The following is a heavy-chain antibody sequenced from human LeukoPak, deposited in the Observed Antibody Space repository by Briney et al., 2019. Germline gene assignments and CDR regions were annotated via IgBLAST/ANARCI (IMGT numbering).Heavy chain of an antibody. Sequence: GGSLRLSCAASGFTFSSYAMNWVRQAPGKGLEWVSAISGSGGSTYYADSVKGRFTISRDNSKNALYLQMNSLRAEDTAVYYCAKGDRYCSNTSCYTNAFDIWGQGTMVTVSS. J-gene: IGHJ3*02. D-gene: IGHD2-2*02. CDR3: AKGDRYCSNTSCYTNAFDI. V-gene: IGHV3-23*01. CDR1: GFTFSSYA. CDR2: ISGSGGST.